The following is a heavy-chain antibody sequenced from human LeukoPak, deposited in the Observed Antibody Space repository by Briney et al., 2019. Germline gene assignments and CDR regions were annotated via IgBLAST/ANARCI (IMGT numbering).Heavy chain of an antibody. J-gene: IGHJ4*02. Sequence: GGSLRLSCAASTFTFSNAWMSWVRQAPGKGLDWVGRIRSKIDGGTAEYAAFVKGRFTISRDDSRNMVFLQMSSLKTDDTAVYYCTTAGNYFDHNGQPDLLDYWGQGTLVTVSS. CDR3: TTAGNYFDHNGQPDLLDY. CDR2: IRSKIDGGTA. V-gene: IGHV3-15*01. D-gene: IGHD3-22*01. CDR1: TFTFSNAW.